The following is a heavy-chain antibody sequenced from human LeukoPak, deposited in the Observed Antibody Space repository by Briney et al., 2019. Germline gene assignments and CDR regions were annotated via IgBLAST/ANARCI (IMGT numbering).Heavy chain of an antibody. J-gene: IGHJ5*02. CDR1: GFTFDDYA. Sequence: GGPLRLSCAASGFTFDDYAMHWVRQAPGKGLEWVSGISWNSGSIGYADSVKGRFTISRDNAKNSLYLQMNSLRAEDTAVYYCAREEGNWFDPWGQGTLVTVSS. CDR2: ISWNSGSI. V-gene: IGHV3-9*01. CDR3: AREEGNWFDP.